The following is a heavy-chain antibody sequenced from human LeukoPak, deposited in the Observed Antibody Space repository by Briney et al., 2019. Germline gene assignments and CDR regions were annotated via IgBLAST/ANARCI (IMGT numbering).Heavy chain of an antibody. J-gene: IGHJ4*02. CDR3: AASSGGSYYFDY. CDR1: GFTFSSYW. Sequence: GGSLRLSCAASGFTFSSYWMHWVRQAPGKGLVWVSRINSDGSSTTCADSVKGRFTISRDNAKNTLYLQMNSLRAEDTAVYYCAASSGGSYYFDYWGQGTLVTVSS. V-gene: IGHV3-74*01. CDR2: INSDGSST. D-gene: IGHD1-26*01.